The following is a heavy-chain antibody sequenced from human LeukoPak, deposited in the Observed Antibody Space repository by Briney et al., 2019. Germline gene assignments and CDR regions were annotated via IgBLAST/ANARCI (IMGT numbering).Heavy chain of an antibody. CDR3: ARDNVVVVPAAMVGYYYGMDV. Sequence: ASVKVSCKASGYTFTSYGISWVRQAPGQGLEWMGWISAYNGNTNYAQKLQGRVTMTTDTSTSTAYMELRSLRSDDTAVYYCARDNVVVVPAAMVGYYYGMDVWGKGTTVTVSS. V-gene: IGHV1-18*04. D-gene: IGHD2-2*01. J-gene: IGHJ6*04. CDR1: GYTFTSYG. CDR2: ISAYNGNT.